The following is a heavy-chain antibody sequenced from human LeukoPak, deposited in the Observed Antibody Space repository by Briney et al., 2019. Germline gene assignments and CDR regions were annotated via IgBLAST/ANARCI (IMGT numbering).Heavy chain of an antibody. V-gene: IGHV1-3*01. Sequence: ASVKVSCKASGYTFTSYAMHWVRQAPGQRLEWMGWINAGNGNTKYSQKFQGRVTITRDTSASTAYMELSSLRSEDTAVYYCARDVGYCSGGSCDNWSDPWGQGTLVTVSS. CDR3: ARDVGYCSGGSCDNWSDP. CDR1: GYTFTSYA. J-gene: IGHJ5*02. CDR2: INAGNGNT. D-gene: IGHD2-15*01.